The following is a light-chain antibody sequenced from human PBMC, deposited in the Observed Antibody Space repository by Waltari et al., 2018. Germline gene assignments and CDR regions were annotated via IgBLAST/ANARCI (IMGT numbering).Light chain of an antibody. CDR2: WAS. CDR1: PSVLYSSNDKNY. Sequence: DIVMTQSPDSLAVSLGVRATINRKSSPSVLYSSNDKNYLAWFQQQPGQPPKLLISWASTRESGVPDRFSGSGSGTDFTLTISSLQAEDVAVYYCQQYYSTPPTFGQGTKVEIK. J-gene: IGKJ1*01. CDR3: QQYYSTPPT. V-gene: IGKV4-1*01.